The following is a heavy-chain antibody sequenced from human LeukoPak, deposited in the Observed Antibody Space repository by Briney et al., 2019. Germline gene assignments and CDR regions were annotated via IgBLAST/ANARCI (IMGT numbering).Heavy chain of an antibody. J-gene: IGHJ4*02. Sequence: ASETLSLTCAVYGGSFSGYYWSWIRQPPGKGLEWIGEINHSGSTNYNPSLKSRVTISVDTSKNQFSLKLSSVTAADTAVFYCASFPYSYYGSGGRPRGYYFDYWGQGTLVTVSS. CDR3: ASFPYSYYGSGGRPRGYYFDY. V-gene: IGHV4-34*01. CDR2: INHSGST. CDR1: GGSFSGYY. D-gene: IGHD3-10*01.